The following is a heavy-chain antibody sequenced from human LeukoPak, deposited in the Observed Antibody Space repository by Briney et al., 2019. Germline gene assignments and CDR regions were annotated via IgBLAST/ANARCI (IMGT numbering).Heavy chain of an antibody. V-gene: IGHV1-69*05. CDR2: LISIFGPA. Sequence: GASVTVSCKASGGTFSSYAISWVRQAPGQGLEGMGGLISIFGPATYAQNFHGTVTITTDESTSTAYMELSSLRSEDTAVYFCARAGMRYNCNYSLDYWGQGTLVTVSS. D-gene: IGHD1-7*01. J-gene: IGHJ4*02. CDR3: ARAGMRYNCNYSLDY. CDR1: GGTFSSYA.